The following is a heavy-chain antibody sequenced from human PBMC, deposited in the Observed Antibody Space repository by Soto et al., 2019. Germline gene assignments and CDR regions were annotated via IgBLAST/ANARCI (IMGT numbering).Heavy chain of an antibody. CDR3: VRDAYIGYGHAIDH. CDR2: NYHSGTT. CDR1: DVTISTYY. D-gene: IGHD5-12*01. Sequence: SETLSLTCAVSDVTISTYYWSWIRQPPGKGLEWIGYNYHSGTTNYNPSLKSRVTISVDTSKNQFSLRLTSVTAADTAIYYCVRDAYIGYGHAIDHWGQGILVTVSS. V-gene: IGHV4-59*01. J-gene: IGHJ4*02.